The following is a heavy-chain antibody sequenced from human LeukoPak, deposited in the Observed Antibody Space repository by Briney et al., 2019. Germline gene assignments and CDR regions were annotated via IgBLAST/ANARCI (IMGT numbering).Heavy chain of an antibody. V-gene: IGHV4-34*01. CDR1: GGSFSGHY. CDR3: ARGLRGTPKHQPAEL. D-gene: IGHD1-14*01. CDR2: INESGST. J-gene: IGHJ4*02. Sequence: SETLSLTRVVCGGSFSGHYWSWIRQPPGKGLEWIGEINESGSTNYNPSLKSRVTISIVTSKNQFSLKVTSVTAADTAVYYCARGLRGTPKHQPAELWGQGTLVTVSS.